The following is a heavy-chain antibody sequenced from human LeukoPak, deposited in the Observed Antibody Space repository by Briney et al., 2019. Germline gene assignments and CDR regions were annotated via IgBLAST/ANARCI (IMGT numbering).Heavy chain of an antibody. CDR3: AKGHLWFREYTQWADAFDI. Sequence: ESGGSLRLSCAASGFTFSSYAMSWVRQAPGKGLEWVSAISGSGGSTYYADSVKGRFTISRDNSKNTLYLQMNSLRAEDTAVYYCAKGHLWFREYTQWADAFDIWGQGTMVTVSS. J-gene: IGHJ3*02. D-gene: IGHD3-10*01. CDR2: ISGSGGST. V-gene: IGHV3-23*01. CDR1: GFTFSSYA.